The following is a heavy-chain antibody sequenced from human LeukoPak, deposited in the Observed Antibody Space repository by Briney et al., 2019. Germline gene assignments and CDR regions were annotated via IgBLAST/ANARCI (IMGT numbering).Heavy chain of an antibody. J-gene: IGHJ5*02. CDR3: ARLHCSSTSCRNWFDP. D-gene: IGHD2-2*01. Sequence: ASVKVSCKASGYTFTGYYMHWVRQASGQGLEWMGWINPNSGGTNYAQKFQGRVTMTRDTSISTAYMELSRLRSDDTAVYYCARLHCSSTSCRNWFDPWGQGTLVTVSS. CDR2: INPNSGGT. CDR1: GYTFTGYY. V-gene: IGHV1-2*02.